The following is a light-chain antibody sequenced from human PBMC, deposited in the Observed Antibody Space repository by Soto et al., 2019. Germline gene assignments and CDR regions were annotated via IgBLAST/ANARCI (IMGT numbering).Light chain of an antibody. V-gene: IGKV3-20*01. CDR2: GAS. Sequence: EIVLTQSPGTLSLSPGERATLSCRASQSVNNNYLAWYQQKPGQAPRLLIYGASSRATGIPDRFSGSGSETDFTLTISRLEPEDFAVYYCQQYGSSQYTFGQGTKLEIK. J-gene: IGKJ2*01. CDR3: QQYGSSQYT. CDR1: QSVNNNY.